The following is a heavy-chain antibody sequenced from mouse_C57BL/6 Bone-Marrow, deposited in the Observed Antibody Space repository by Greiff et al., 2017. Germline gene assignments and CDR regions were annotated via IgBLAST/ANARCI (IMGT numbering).Heavy chain of an antibody. Sequence: QVQLQQPGAELVRPGSSVKLSCKASGYTFTSYWMDWVKQRPGQGLEWIGNIYPSDSATQYNQTFKDKATLTVDKSSSTAYMQLSSLTYEDSAVYYGARGVGWYFDYWGQGTTLTVSS. CDR1: GYTFTSYW. CDR3: ARGVGWYFDY. CDR2: IYPSDSAT. V-gene: IGHV1-61*01. J-gene: IGHJ2*01. D-gene: IGHD1-1*02.